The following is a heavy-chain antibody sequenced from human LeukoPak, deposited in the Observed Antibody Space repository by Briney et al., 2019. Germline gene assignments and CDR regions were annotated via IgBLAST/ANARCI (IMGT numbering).Heavy chain of an antibody. J-gene: IGHJ4*02. CDR1: GFTFTNYG. V-gene: IGHV3-21*01. CDR3: ARQYYDIWSGYNTADYYFDD. CDR2: IGGSGTYI. D-gene: IGHD3-3*01. Sequence: GGSLRLSCAASGFTFTNYGVNWVRQAPGKGLEWVSSIGGSGTYIYYADSMKGRFTISRDRAKNSLYLQMNSLRAEDTAVYYCARQYYDIWSGYNTADYYFDDWGQGTLVTVSS.